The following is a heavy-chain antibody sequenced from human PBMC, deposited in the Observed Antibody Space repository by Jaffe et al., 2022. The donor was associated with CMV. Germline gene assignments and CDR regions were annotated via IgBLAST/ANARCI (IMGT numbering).Heavy chain of an antibody. V-gene: IGHV3-23*01. CDR2: ITFSGGDT. CDR1: GFTFSSFA. CDR3: AKGSERSCTGNMCYPFDY. Sequence: EVQLLESGGGLVQPGGSLRLSCTASGFTFSSFAMNWVRQVPGKGLELISVITFSGGDTYHADSVRGRFTISRDNSKNTLFLQMNSLRADDTAIYYCAKGSERSCTGNMCYPFDYWGQGTPVIVSS. J-gene: IGHJ4*02. D-gene: IGHD2-8*02.